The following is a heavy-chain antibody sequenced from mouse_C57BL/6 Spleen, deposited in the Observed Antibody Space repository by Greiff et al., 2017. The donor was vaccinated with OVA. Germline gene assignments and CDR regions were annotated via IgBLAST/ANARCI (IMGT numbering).Heavy chain of an antibody. CDR2: INYDGSST. J-gene: IGHJ4*01. D-gene: IGHD2-5*01. CDR1: GFTFSDYY. Sequence: DVHLVESEGGLVQPGSSMKLSCTASGFTFSDYYMAWVRQVPEKGLEWVANINYDGSSTYYLASLKSRFIISRDNAKNILYLQMSSLKSEDTATDYGARDNYYSNYERGAMDYWGQGTSVTVSS. CDR3: ARDNYYSNYERGAMDY. V-gene: IGHV5-16*01.